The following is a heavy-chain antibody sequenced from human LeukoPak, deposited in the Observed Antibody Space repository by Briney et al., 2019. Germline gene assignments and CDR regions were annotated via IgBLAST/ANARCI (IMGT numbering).Heavy chain of an antibody. CDR2: ISSSSSYI. V-gene: IGHV3-21*04. CDR3: ARGEYYYDGGY. D-gene: IGHD3-22*01. CDR1: GFTFSTSA. J-gene: IGHJ4*02. Sequence: GRSLRLSCAASGFTFSTSAMHWVRQAPGKGLEWVSSISSSSSYIYYADSVKGRFTISRDNAKNSLYLQMNSLRVEDTAVYYCARGEYYYDGGYWGQGTLVTVSS.